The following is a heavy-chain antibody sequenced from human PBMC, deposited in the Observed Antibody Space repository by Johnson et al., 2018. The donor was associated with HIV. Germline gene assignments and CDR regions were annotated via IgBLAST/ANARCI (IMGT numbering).Heavy chain of an antibody. Sequence: VQLVESGGCLVQPGGSLRLSCAASGFTFSSYAMSWVRQAPGKGLEWVSAISSSDSTIYYADSVKGRFTISRDNANNSLYLQMNSLRAEDTAVYYCARDSERGFDIWGQGTMVTVSS. CDR3: ARDSERGFDI. CDR2: ISSSDSTI. V-gene: IGHV3-48*04. CDR1: GFTFSSYA. D-gene: IGHD1-26*01. J-gene: IGHJ3*02.